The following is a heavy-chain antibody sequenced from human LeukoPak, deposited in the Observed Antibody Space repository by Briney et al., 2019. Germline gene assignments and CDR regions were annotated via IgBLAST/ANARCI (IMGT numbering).Heavy chain of an antibody. Sequence: GASLEISCKGSGYSFTSYWIAWLRQMPGKGLEWMGIIYPGDSDTRYSPSFKGQVTISADKSINTAYLQWSGLKASDTAMYYCARQIGSSGYFDFWGQGTLVTVSS. D-gene: IGHD6-19*01. J-gene: IGHJ4*02. CDR1: GYSFTSYW. V-gene: IGHV5-51*01. CDR3: ARQIGSSGYFDF. CDR2: IYPGDSDT.